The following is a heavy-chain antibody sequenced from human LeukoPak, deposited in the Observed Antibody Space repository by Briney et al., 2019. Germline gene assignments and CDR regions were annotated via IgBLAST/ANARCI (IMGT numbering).Heavy chain of an antibody. V-gene: IGHV3-21*04. CDR3: AKEYNKSYYDILTGYYASLSYGMDV. CDR2: ISSSGNYI. CDR1: GFTFSSYN. J-gene: IGHJ6*02. D-gene: IGHD3-9*01. Sequence: GGSLRLSCAASGFTFSSYNMNWVRQAPGKGLEWVSSISSSGNYIYYADSLKGRFTISRDNSKNTLYLQMNSLRAEDTAVYYCAKEYNKSYYDILTGYYASLSYGMDVWGQGTTVTVSS.